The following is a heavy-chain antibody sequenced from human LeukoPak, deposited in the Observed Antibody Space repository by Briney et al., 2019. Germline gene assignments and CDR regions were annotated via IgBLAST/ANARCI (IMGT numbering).Heavy chain of an antibody. CDR3: ATEGGYSGSYYFDY. Sequence: ASVKVSCKVSGYTLTELSMHWVRQAPGKGLEWMGGFDPEDDETIYAQKFQGRVTMTEDTSTDTAYMELSSLRSEDTAVYYCATEGGYSGSYYFDYWGQGTLVTVSS. D-gene: IGHD1-26*01. CDR2: FDPEDDET. CDR1: GYTLTELS. J-gene: IGHJ4*02. V-gene: IGHV1-24*01.